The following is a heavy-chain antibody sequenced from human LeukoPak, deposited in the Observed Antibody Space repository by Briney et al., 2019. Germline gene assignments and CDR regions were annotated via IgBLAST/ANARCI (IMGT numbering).Heavy chain of an antibody. CDR3: ARRNYDFWSGHVQAFDI. Sequence: GASVKVSCKASGGTFSSYAISWVRQAPGQGLEWVGRIIPILGIANYAQKFQGRVTITADKSTSTAYMELSSLRSEDTAVYYCARRNYDFWSGHVQAFDIWGQGTMVTVSS. CDR2: IIPILGIA. V-gene: IGHV1-69*04. J-gene: IGHJ3*02. CDR1: GGTFSSYA. D-gene: IGHD3-3*01.